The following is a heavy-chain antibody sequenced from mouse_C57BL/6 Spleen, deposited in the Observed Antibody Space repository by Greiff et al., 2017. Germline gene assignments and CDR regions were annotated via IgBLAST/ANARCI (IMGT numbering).Heavy chain of an antibody. Sequence: EVQLVESGPGLVKPSQSLSLTCSVTGYSITSGYYWNWIRQFPGNKLEWMGYISYDGSNNYNPSLKNRISITRDTSKNQFFLKLNSVTTEDTATYYCARDSDYSNAYYAMDYWGQGTSVTVSS. CDR1: GYSITSGYY. V-gene: IGHV3-6*01. CDR2: ISYDGSN. J-gene: IGHJ4*01. CDR3: ARDSDYSNAYYAMDY. D-gene: IGHD2-5*01.